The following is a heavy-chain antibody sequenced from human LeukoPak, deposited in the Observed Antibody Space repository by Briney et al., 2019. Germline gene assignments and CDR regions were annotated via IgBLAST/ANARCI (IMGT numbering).Heavy chain of an antibody. J-gene: IGHJ4*02. CDR1: GFTFSSYA. V-gene: IGHV3-64*01. CDR2: ISSNGGST. CDR3: ARAHSSGWYGGVYFDY. Sequence: GGSLRLSCAASGFTFSSYAMHWVRQAPGKGLEYVSAISSNGGSTYCANSVKGRFTISRDNSKNTLYLQMGSLRAEDMAVYYCARAHSSGWYGGVYFDYWGQGTLVTVSS. D-gene: IGHD6-19*01.